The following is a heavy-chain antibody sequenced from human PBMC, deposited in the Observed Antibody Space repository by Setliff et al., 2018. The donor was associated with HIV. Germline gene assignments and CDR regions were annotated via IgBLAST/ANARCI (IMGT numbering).Heavy chain of an antibody. V-gene: IGHV4-59*04. J-gene: IGHJ4*02. CDR1: GFTFSSYTMN. Sequence: GSLRLSCAASGFTFSSYTMNWVRQPPGKGLEWIGNIYYSGNTYYNPSLKSRVTISVAMSKNQFSLKLSSVTAADTAVYYCARHPRGSIAAAASSFDYWGQGTLVTVSS. CDR3: ARHPRGSIAAAASSFDY. D-gene: IGHD6-13*01. CDR2: IYYSGNT.